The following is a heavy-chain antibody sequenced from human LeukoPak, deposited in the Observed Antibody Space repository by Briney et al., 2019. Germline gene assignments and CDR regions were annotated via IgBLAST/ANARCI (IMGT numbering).Heavy chain of an antibody. D-gene: IGHD3-16*02. CDR2: INPSGGST. J-gene: IGHJ4*02. CDR3: ARERTNGGVIADGFDY. CDR1: GYTFTSYY. Sequence: GASVKVSCKASGYTFTSYYMHWVRQAPGQGLEWMGIINPSGGSTSYAQKFQGRVTMTRDMSTSTVYMELSSLRSEDTAVYYCARERTNGGVIADGFDYWGQGTLVTVSS. V-gene: IGHV1-46*01.